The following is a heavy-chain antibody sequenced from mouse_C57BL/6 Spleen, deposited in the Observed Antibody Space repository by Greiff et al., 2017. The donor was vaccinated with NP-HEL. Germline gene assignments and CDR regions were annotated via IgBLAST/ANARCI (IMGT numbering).Heavy chain of an antibody. D-gene: IGHD1-1*01. V-gene: IGHV1-26*01. CDR3: EREGLLPKGFDY. CDR2: INPNNGGT. J-gene: IGHJ2*01. CDR1: GYTFTDYY. Sequence: EVQLQQSGPELVKPGASVKISCKASGYTFTDYYMNWVKQSHGKSLEWIGDINPNNGGTSYNQKFKGKATLTVDKSSSTAYMELRSLTSEDSAVYYCEREGLLPKGFDYWGQGTTLTVSS.